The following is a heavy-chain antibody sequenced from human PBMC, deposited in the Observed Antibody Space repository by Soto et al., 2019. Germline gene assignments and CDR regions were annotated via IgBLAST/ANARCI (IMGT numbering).Heavy chain of an antibody. J-gene: IGHJ5*02. D-gene: IGHD3-3*01. CDR2: ISAYNGNT. Sequence: ASVKVSCKASGYTFTSYGISWVRQAPGQGLEWMGWISAYNGNTNYAQKLQGRVTMTTDTSTSTAYMELRSLRSDDTAVYYCARDKKTLFGVVIIGWFDPWGQGTLVTVS. CDR3: ARDKKTLFGVVIIGWFDP. V-gene: IGHV1-18*01. CDR1: GYTFTSYG.